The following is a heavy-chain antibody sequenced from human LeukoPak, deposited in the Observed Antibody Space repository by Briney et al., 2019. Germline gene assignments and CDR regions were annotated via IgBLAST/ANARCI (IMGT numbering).Heavy chain of an antibody. J-gene: IGHJ5*02. D-gene: IGHD2-15*01. CDR2: ISAYNGNT. Sequence: ASVKVSLTGSGYTFSSYGSSWGRQAPGQGLEWMGWISAYNGNTNYAQKLQGRVTMTTDTSTSTASMELRSLRSDDTAVYYCARADGGSCSWFDLWGQGTLVTVSS. CDR1: GYTFSSYG. V-gene: IGHV1-18*01. CDR3: ARADGGSCSWFDL.